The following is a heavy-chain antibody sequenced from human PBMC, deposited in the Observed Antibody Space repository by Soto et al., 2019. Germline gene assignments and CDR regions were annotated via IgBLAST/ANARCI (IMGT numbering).Heavy chain of an antibody. CDR1: GLTFSSYG. CDR3: AKAMYYYDSSGYSAFDI. V-gene: IGHV3-30*18. J-gene: IGHJ3*02. D-gene: IGHD3-22*01. Sequence: GGSLRLSCAASGLTFSSYGMHWVRQAPGKGLEWVAVISYDGSNKYYADSVKGRFTISRDNSKNTLYLQMNSLRAEDTAVYYCAKAMYYYDSSGYSAFDIWGQGTMVTVSS. CDR2: ISYDGSNK.